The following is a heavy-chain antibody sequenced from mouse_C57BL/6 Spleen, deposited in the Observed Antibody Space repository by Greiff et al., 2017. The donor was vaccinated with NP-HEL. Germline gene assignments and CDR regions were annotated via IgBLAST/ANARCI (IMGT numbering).Heavy chain of an antibody. CDR1: GFTFSDYG. V-gene: IGHV5-17*01. D-gene: IGHD2-5*01. Sequence: EVKLQESGGGLVKPGGSLKLSCAASGFTFSDYGMHWVRQAPEKGLEWVAYISSGSSTIYSADTVKGRFTISRDNAKNTLFLQMTSLRSEDTAMYYCARAPHSNYVFYYAMDYWGQGTSVTVSS. CDR3: ARAPHSNYVFYYAMDY. CDR2: ISSGSSTI. J-gene: IGHJ4*01.